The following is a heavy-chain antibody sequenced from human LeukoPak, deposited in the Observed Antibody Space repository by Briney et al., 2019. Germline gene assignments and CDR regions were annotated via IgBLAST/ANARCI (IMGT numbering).Heavy chain of an antibody. CDR2: ISYDGSNK. CDR1: GFTFSSYA. V-gene: IGHV3-30-3*01. Sequence: QPGGSLRLSCAASGFTFSSYAMHWVRQAPGKGLEWVAVISYDGSNKYYADSVKGRFTISRDNSKNTLFLQMNSLRAEDTAVYYCARGIAVAGPPFDYWGQGTLVTVSS. J-gene: IGHJ4*02. CDR3: ARGIAVAGPPFDY. D-gene: IGHD6-19*01.